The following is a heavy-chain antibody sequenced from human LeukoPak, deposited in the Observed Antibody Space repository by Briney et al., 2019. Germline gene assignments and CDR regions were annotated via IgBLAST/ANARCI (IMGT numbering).Heavy chain of an antibody. CDR2: IYTSGST. J-gene: IGHJ4*02. Sequence: SETLSLTCTVSGGSISSSSYYWGWIRQPAGKGLEWIGRIYTSGSTNYNPSLKSRVTMSVDTSKNQFSLKLSSVTAADTAVYYCARRHHNWDYWGQGTLVTVSS. CDR1: GGSISSSSYY. CDR3: ARRHHNWDY. V-gene: IGHV4-61*02. D-gene: IGHD5-24*01.